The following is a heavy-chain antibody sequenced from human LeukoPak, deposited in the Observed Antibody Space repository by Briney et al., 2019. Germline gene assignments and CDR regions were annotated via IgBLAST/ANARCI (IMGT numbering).Heavy chain of an antibody. CDR3: ARDLRHCRSTSC. CDR2: ISYDGSNK. J-gene: IGHJ4*02. CDR1: GFTFSSYA. V-gene: IGHV3-30-3*01. D-gene: IGHD2-2*01. Sequence: GGSLRLSCAASGFTFSSYAMHWVRQAPGKGLEWVAVISYDGSNKYYADSVKGRFTISRDNSKNTLYLQMNSLRAEDTAVYYCARDLRHCRSTSCWGQGTLVTVSS.